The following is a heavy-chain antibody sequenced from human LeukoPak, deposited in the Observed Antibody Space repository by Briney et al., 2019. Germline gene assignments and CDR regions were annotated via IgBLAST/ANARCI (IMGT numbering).Heavy chain of an antibody. CDR3: AKATGSGWAYYGMDV. Sequence: PGGSLGLSCAASGFTFDDYAMHWVRQAPGKGLEWVSGISWNSGSIGYADSVKGRFTISRDNAKNSLYLQMNSLRAEDTALYYCAKATGSGWAYYGMDVWGQGTTVTVSS. CDR1: GFTFDDYA. J-gene: IGHJ6*02. D-gene: IGHD6-19*01. CDR2: ISWNSGSI. V-gene: IGHV3-9*01.